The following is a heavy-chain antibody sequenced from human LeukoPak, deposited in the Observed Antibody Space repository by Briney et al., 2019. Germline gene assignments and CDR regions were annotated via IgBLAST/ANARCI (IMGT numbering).Heavy chain of an antibody. V-gene: IGHV3-64*01. CDR3: ARGSGTILYYFDY. D-gene: IGHD2-15*01. Sequence: GGSLRLSCAASGFTFSSYAMHWVRQAPGKGLEYVSAISSNGGSTYYANSVKGRFTISRDNSKNTLYLQMGSLRAEDMAVYYCARGSGTILYYFDYWGQGTLVTVFS. J-gene: IGHJ4*02. CDR2: ISSNGGST. CDR1: GFTFSSYA.